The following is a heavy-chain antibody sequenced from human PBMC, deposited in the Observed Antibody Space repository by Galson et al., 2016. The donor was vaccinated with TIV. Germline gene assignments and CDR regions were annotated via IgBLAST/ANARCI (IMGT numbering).Heavy chain of an antibody. V-gene: IGHV5-51*01. CDR1: HSSFYGYW. CDR3: ARLVSRYSFPTNCPFSVHWFDP. Sequence: QSGAEVKKPGESLKISCKASHSSFYGYWIAWVRQMPGNGLEWMGIIYPDDSNTIYSPSFEGQVTLSADTSINTAYLQWSRLKASDTATYYCARLVSRYSFPTNCPFSVHWFDPWGQGTLVTVSS. CDR2: IYPDDSNT. D-gene: IGHD3-9*01. J-gene: IGHJ5*02.